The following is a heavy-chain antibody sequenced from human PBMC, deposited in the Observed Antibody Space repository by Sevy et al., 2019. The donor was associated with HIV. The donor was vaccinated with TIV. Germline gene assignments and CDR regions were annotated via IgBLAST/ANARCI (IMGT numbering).Heavy chain of an antibody. CDR2: ISSSSNYI. D-gene: IGHD3-10*01. V-gene: IGHV3-21*01. CDR3: ARPYGSGSWEAFDI. J-gene: IGHJ3*02. CDR1: GFTFTNAW. Sequence: GGSLRLSCAASGFTFTNAWMSWVRQAPGKGLQWVSSISSSSNYIYYADSVKGRFTISRDNAKNSLYIQMNSLRAEDTAVYYCARPYGSGSWEAFDIWGQGTMVTVSS.